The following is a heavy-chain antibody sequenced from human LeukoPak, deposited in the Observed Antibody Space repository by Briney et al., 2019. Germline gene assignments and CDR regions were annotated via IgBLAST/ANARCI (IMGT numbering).Heavy chain of an antibody. Sequence: PSETLSLTCTVSGGSISSSSYYWGWLRQPPGTGLEWLGSIYYSGSTYYNPSLKSRVTISVDTSKNQFSLKLSSVTAADTAVYYCARNIIPGFSQNDFWSGYYTGYFDYWGQGTLVTVSS. CDR2: IYYSGST. J-gene: IGHJ4*02. V-gene: IGHV4-39*01. D-gene: IGHD3-3*01. CDR1: GGSISSSSYY. CDR3: ARNIIPGFSQNDFWSGYYTGYFDY.